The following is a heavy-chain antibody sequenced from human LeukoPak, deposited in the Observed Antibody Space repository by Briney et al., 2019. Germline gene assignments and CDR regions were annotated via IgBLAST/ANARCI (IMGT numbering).Heavy chain of an antibody. D-gene: IGHD3-22*01. CDR3: ASSPYYYDSSGYYGGFDY. V-gene: IGHV1-69*05. J-gene: IGHJ4*02. CDR1: GGTFSSYA. Sequence: SVKVSCKASGGTFSSYAISWVRQAPGQGLEWMGGIIPIFGTANYAQKFQGRVTITTDESTSTAYMELSSLRSEDTAVYYCASSPYYYDSSGYYGGFDYWGQGTLVTVSS. CDR2: IIPIFGTA.